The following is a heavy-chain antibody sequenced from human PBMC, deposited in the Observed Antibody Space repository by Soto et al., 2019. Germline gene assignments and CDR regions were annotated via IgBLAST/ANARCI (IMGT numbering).Heavy chain of an antibody. Sequence: QVQLVGSGGGVVQPGRSLRLSCAAPGFTFGSYGMHWVRRAPGKGLEWVPVISLDGSNAYYTDSVKGRFTISRDNPRDTPYLQMNRLSGDDAAISSCANVAAMSLRAQLGNWGQGPLVTVSS. CDR3: ANVAAMSLRAQLGN. CDR2: ISLDGSNA. D-gene: IGHD3-16*01. CDR1: GFTFGSYG. V-gene: IGHV3-30*18. J-gene: IGHJ4*02.